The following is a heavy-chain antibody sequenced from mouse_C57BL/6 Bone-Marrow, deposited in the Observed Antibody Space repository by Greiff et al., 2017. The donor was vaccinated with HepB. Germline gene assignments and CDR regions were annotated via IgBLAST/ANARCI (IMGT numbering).Heavy chain of an antibody. CDR1: GYTFTDYY. V-gene: IGHV1-19*01. CDR3: ARRYGSSYWYFDV. Sequence: EVKLMESGPVLVKPGASVKMSCKASGYTFTDYYMNWVKQSHGKSLEWIGVINPYNGGTSYNQKFKGKATLTVDKSSSTAYMELNSLTSEDSAVYYCARRYGSSYWYFDVWGTGTTVTVSS. J-gene: IGHJ1*03. D-gene: IGHD1-1*01. CDR2: INPYNGGT.